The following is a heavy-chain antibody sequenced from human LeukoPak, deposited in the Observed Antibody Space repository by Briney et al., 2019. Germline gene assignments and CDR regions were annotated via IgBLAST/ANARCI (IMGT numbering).Heavy chain of an antibody. J-gene: IGHJ4*02. D-gene: IGHD5-24*01. CDR2: ISSSSSTI. CDR1: GFTFSSYS. Sequence: GGSLRLSCAASGFTFSSYSMNWVRQAPGKGLEWVSYISSSSSTIYYADSVKGRFTISRDNAKNSLYLQMNSLRAEDTALYYCAKDGGDGYNPENRWYFDYWGQGTLVTVSS. CDR3: AKDGGDGYNPENRWYFDY. V-gene: IGHV3-48*04.